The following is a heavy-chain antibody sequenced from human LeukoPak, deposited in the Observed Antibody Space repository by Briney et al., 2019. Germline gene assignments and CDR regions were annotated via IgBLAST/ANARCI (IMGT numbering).Heavy chain of an antibody. CDR1: GFSFSSCW. V-gene: IGHV3-7*01. D-gene: IGHD3-3*01. CDR2: IKQDGSEK. CDR3: AAANYDFWSGLHWFDP. Sequence: PGGSLRLSCAASGFSFSSCWMSWVRQAPGKGLEGVANIKQDGSEKYYVDSVKGRFTISRDNAKNSLFLQMNSLRPDDTAVYYCAAANYDFWSGLHWFDPWGEGTLVTVSS. J-gene: IGHJ5*02.